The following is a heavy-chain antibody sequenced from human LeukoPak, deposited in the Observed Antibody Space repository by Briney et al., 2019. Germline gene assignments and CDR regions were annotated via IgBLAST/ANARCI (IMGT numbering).Heavy chain of an antibody. Sequence: GGSLRLSCAASGFTFSSYWMSWVRQAPGKGLEWVANIKQDGSEKYYVDSVKGRFTISRDNAKNSLYLQMNSLRAEDTAVYYCAKRPLAYCGGDCSFDYWGQGTLVTVSS. V-gene: IGHV3-7*03. CDR3: AKRPLAYCGGDCSFDY. J-gene: IGHJ4*02. CDR1: GFTFSSYW. CDR2: IKQDGSEK. D-gene: IGHD2-21*02.